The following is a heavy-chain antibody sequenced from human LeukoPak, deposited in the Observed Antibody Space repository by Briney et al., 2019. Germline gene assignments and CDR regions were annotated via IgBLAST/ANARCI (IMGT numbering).Heavy chain of an antibody. J-gene: IGHJ3*02. D-gene: IGHD6-19*01. CDR2: ISYDGSNK. Sequence: GGSLRLSCAASGFTFSSYAMHWVRQAPGKGLEWVAVISYDGSNKYYADSVKGRFTISRDNSKNTLYLQMNSLRAEDTAVYYCARGYSSGWYDAFDIWDQGTMVTVSS. CDR3: ARGYSSGWYDAFDI. CDR1: GFTFSSYA. V-gene: IGHV3-30-3*01.